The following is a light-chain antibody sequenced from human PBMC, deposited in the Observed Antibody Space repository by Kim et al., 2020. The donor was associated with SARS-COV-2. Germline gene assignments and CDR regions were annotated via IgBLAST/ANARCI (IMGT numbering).Light chain of an antibody. CDR2: DAS. J-gene: IGKJ4*01. Sequence: FSPGEGATLTCRASQGVAFHLAWYQQKRGQAPRLLIYDASKRATGIPARFSGSGSGTDFTLNISSLESEDFAVYYCQQRSNWPLTFGGGTKVEIK. CDR3: QQRSNWPLT. V-gene: IGKV3-11*01. CDR1: QGVAFH.